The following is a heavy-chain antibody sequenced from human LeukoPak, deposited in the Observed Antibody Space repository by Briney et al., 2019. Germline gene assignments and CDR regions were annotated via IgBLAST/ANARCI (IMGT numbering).Heavy chain of an antibody. CDR1: GFNFSNYA. CDR3: AKARAAVVEAAINY. D-gene: IGHD2-15*01. CDR2: VNSNDRP. V-gene: IGHV3-23*01. J-gene: IGHJ4*02. Sequence: PGGSLRLSCAASGFNFSNYAMTWVRQAPGKGLERVSTVNSNDRPYYADSVKGRFTISRDNSKNTLYLQMNILRVEDTALYYCAKARAAVVEAAINYWGQGILVTVSP.